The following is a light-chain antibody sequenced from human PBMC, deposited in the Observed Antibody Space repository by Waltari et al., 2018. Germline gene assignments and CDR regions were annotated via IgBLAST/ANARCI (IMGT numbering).Light chain of an antibody. CDR3: AAWDDTLNGWV. Sequence: QSVLTQPPSASGTPGRRVTISCAGLSYNIGSNTVIWYQQLPGTAPKLLIYSTSHRPSGLPDRLSGSKSGTSASLAISGLQSEDEADYYCAAWDDTLNGWVFGGGTKLTVL. CDR2: STS. V-gene: IGLV1-44*01. J-gene: IGLJ3*02. CDR1: SYNIGSNT.